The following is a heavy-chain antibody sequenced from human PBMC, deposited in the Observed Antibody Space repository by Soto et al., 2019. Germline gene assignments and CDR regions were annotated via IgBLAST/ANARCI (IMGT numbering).Heavy chain of an antibody. CDR3: ATCSRQQLLQEGDS. CDR1: GFTFSNYW. V-gene: IGHV3-7*05. D-gene: IGHD4-4*01. J-gene: IGHJ4*02. Sequence: GGSLRLSCAASGFTFSNYWMTWVRQAPGKGLEWVANIKQDGSDKYYVDSVKGRFTISRDNARNSVYLQMNSLRGEDTAIYYCATCSRQQLLQEGDSWGRGTLVTVSS. CDR2: IKQDGSDK.